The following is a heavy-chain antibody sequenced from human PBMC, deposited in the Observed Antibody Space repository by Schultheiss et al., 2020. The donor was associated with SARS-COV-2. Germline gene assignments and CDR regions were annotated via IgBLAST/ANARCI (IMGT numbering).Heavy chain of an antibody. CDR2: ISYSGST. CDR3: ARAPSGL. V-gene: IGHV4-59*12. J-gene: IGHJ2*01. CDR1: GGSISSYY. Sequence: SETLSLTCTVSGGSISSYYWSWIRQPPGKGLEWIGYISYSGSTYYNPSLKSRVTISVDTSKNQFSLKLSSVTAADTAVYYCARAPSGLWGRGTLVTVSS.